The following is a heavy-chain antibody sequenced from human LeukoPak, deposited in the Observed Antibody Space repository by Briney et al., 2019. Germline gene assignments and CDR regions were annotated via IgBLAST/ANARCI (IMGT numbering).Heavy chain of an antibody. J-gene: IGHJ6*02. CDR3: ARNFGESIPRYGMDV. V-gene: IGHV3-21*01. Sequence: PGGSLRLSCAASGFTFNTYSMNWVRQAPGKGLEWVSSISSSSSYTYYADSVKGRFTISRDNAKNSLYLQMNSLRAEDTAVYYCARNFGESIPRYGMDVWGQGTTVTVSS. CDR1: GFTFNTYS. CDR2: ISSSSSYT. D-gene: IGHD3-10*01.